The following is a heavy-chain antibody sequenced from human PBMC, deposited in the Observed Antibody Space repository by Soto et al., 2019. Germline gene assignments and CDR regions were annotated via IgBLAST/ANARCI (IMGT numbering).Heavy chain of an antibody. CDR3: AREGDLYYGMDV. CDR1: GGTFSSYA. V-gene: IGHV1-69*06. D-gene: IGHD3-16*01. J-gene: IGHJ6*02. CDR2: IIPIFGTA. Sequence: QVQLVQSGAEVKKSGSSVKVSCKASGGTFSSYAISWVRQAPGQGLEWMGGIIPIFGTANYAQKFQGRVTITADKSTSTAYMEMSSLRSEDTAVYYCAREGDLYYGMDVWGQGTTVTVSS.